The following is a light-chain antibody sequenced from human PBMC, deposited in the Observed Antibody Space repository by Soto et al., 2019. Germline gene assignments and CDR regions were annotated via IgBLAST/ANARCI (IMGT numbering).Light chain of an antibody. J-gene: IGLJ1*01. V-gene: IGLV2-14*01. CDR3: CSPTTTSTLV. CDR2: VVS. Sequence: QSALTQPASVSGSPGQSIAISCTGTSSDVGGYNYVSWYQQHPGKAPKLILYVVSDRPSGVSSRFSGSKSGSTASLTISGLQAEDEGDYYCCSPTTTSTLVFGTGTKLTVL. CDR1: SSDVGGYNY.